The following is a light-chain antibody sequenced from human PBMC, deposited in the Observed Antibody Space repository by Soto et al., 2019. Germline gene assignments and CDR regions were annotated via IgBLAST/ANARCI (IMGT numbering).Light chain of an antibody. Sequence: QSVLTQPPSVSGAPGQSVTISCTWSSSNIGAGYDVHWYQQLPRTAPKLLIYGDNNRPSGVPDRFSGSKSGTSASLAITGLQAEDEADYYCQSYDSSLSVVFGGGTKVTVL. CDR3: QSYDSSLSVV. CDR1: SSNIGAGYD. J-gene: IGLJ2*01. CDR2: GDN. V-gene: IGLV1-40*01.